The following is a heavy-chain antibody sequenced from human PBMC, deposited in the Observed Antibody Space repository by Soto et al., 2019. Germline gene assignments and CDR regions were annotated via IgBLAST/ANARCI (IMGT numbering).Heavy chain of an antibody. Sequence: PSETLSLTCTVSGGSISSSSYYWGWIRQPPGKGLEWIGSIYYSGSTYYNPSLKSRVTISVDTSKNQFSLKLSSVTAADTAAYYCARHTVRVVATGTYYFDYWGQGTLVTVSS. CDR3: ARHTVRVVATGTYYFDY. D-gene: IGHD5-12*01. CDR1: GGSISSSSYY. J-gene: IGHJ4*02. V-gene: IGHV4-39*01. CDR2: IYYSGST.